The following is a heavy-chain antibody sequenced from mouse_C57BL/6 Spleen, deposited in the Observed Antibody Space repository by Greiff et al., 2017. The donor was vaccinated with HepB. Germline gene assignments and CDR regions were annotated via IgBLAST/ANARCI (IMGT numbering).Heavy chain of an antibody. Sequence: VKLQESGAELVKPGASVKLSCKASGYTFTEYTIHWVKQRSGQGLEWIGWFYPGSGSIKYNEKFKDKATLTADKSSSTVYMELSRLTSEDSAVYFCARHEGITTVVADWYFDVWGTGTTVTVSS. CDR2: FYPGSGSI. D-gene: IGHD1-1*01. V-gene: IGHV1-62-2*01. CDR3: ARHEGITTVVADWYFDV. J-gene: IGHJ1*03. CDR1: GYTFTEYT.